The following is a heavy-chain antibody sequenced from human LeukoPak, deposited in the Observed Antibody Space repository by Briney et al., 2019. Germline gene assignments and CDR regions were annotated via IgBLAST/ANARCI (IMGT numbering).Heavy chain of an antibody. D-gene: IGHD3-22*01. Sequence: GGSLRLSCAASGFTFSDYYMSWIRQAPGKVLEWVSYISSSGSTIDYADSVKGRFTISRDNAKNSLYLQMNSLRAEDTAVYYCASSYYYDSSGYPVVFDPWGQGTLVTVSS. J-gene: IGHJ5*02. CDR1: GFTFSDYY. V-gene: IGHV3-11*04. CDR3: ASSYYYDSSGYPVVFDP. CDR2: ISSSGSTI.